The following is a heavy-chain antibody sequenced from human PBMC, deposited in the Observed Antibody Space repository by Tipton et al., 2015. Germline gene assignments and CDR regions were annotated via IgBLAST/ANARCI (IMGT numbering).Heavy chain of an antibody. CDR2: IWSDGTQK. J-gene: IGHJ4*02. CDR1: GFTFIDYA. Sequence: QLVQSGGGLVQPDRSLRLSCAASGFTFIDYAFHWVRQAPGKGLEWVAVIWSDGTQKYYADSVKGRFTISRDTSMDTLYLQMDSLRVEDTAVYFCARGGSVAGAFDYWGQGALVTVSS. CDR3: ARGGSVAGAFDY. D-gene: IGHD6-19*01. V-gene: IGHV3-33*08.